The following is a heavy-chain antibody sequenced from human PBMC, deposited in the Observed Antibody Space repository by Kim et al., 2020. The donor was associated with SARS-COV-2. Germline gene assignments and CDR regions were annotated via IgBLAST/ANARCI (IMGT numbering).Heavy chain of an antibody. CDR2: TYYRSKWYN. J-gene: IGHJ5*02. Sequence: SQTLSLTCAISGDSVSSNSAAWNWIRQSPSRGLEWLGRTYYRSKWYNDYAVSVKSRITINPDTSKNQFSLQLNSVTPEDTAVYYCARTPNLHRWGPGIAAAANWFDPWGQGTLVTVSS. V-gene: IGHV6-1*01. D-gene: IGHD6-13*01. CDR1: GDSVSSNSAA. CDR3: ARTPNLHRWGPGIAAAANWFDP.